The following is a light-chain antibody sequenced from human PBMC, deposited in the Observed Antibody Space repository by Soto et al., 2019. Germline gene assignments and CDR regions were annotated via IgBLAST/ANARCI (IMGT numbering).Light chain of an antibody. Sequence: DIQMTQSPSSLSASVGDRVSITCRASQTIMTYLNWYQLKPGKPPRLLIYAASSLQSGVPSRFSGSGSGTEFTLTITSLQPEDFATYYCLQHDTYPRTFGQGTKVDIK. CDR2: AAS. V-gene: IGKV1-17*01. CDR1: QTIMTY. CDR3: LQHDTYPRT. J-gene: IGKJ1*01.